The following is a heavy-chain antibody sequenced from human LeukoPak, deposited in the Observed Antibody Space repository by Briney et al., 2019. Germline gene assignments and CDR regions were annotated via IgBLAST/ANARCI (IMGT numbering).Heavy chain of an antibody. J-gene: IGHJ3*01. CDR1: GFTFSSYW. D-gene: IGHD6-19*01. V-gene: IGHV3-30*02. CDR3: ARDKSSGTYDAFDV. Sequence: GGSLRLSCAASGFTFSSYWMHWVRQAPGKGLEWVAFIMYDGSDKYYADSVKGRFTISRDNSKNTLYLQMNSLRAEDTAVYYCARDKSSGTYDAFDVWGQGTMVTVSS. CDR2: IMYDGSDK.